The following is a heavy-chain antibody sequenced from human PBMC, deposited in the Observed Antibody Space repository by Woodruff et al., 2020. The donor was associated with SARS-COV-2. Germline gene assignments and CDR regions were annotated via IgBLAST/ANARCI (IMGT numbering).Heavy chain of an antibody. Sequence: QAPGKGLEWLKYITSGSVNIYYADSVKGRFTTSRDNAKNSLYLQMNSLRAEDTAVYYCARGRMYSSEGDTLYIWGQG. D-gene: IGHD6-19*01. V-gene: IGHV3-48*01. CDR2: ITSGSVNI. CDR3: ARGRMYSSEGDTLYI. J-gene: IGHJ3*02.